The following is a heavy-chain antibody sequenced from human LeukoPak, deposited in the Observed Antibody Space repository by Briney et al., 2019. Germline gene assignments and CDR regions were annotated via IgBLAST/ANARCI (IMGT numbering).Heavy chain of an antibody. CDR3: ARGRIFGVVL. CDR1: GGSIGRSSYY. D-gene: IGHD3-3*01. CDR2: IYYSGST. Sequence: SETLSLTCTVSGGSIGRSSYYWGWIRQPPGKGLEWIGSIYYSGSTYYNPSLKSRVTISVDTSKNQFSLKLSSVTAADTAVYYCARGRIFGVVLWGQGTLVTVSS. J-gene: IGHJ4*02. V-gene: IGHV4-39*07.